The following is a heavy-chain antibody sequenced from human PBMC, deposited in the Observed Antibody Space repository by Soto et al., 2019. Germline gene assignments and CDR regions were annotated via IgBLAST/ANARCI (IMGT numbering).Heavy chain of an antibody. CDR1: GYTFTSHD. D-gene: IGHD6-6*01. CDR2: INPYSGNT. J-gene: IGHJ6*03. V-gene: IGHV1-8*01. Sequence: GASVKVSCKASGYTFTSHDIHWLRQASGQGLEWMGSINPYSGNTDFAPKFQDRIAMTRDTSITTAYMELNSLSSGDTAVYFCSSPSSMEVWGKGTTVTVSS. CDR3: SSPSSMEV.